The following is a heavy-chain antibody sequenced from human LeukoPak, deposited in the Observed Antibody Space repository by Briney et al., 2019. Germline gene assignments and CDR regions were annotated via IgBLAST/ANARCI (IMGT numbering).Heavy chain of an antibody. CDR2: ITSTRNTI. CDR3: AKGRITMVRGPMDY. CDR1: GFTFSSYS. J-gene: IGHJ4*02. V-gene: IGHV3-48*04. Sequence: GGSLRLSCAASGFTFSSYSINWVRQAPGKGLEWVSYITSTRNTIYYADSVKGRFTVSRDNAKSSLYLQMNSLRVEDTAFYYCAKGRITMVRGPMDYWGQGTLVTVSS. D-gene: IGHD3-10*01.